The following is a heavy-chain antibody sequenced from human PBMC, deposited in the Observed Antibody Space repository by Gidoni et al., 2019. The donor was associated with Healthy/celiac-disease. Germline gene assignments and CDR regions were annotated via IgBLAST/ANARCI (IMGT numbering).Heavy chain of an antibody. D-gene: IGHD2-2*01. CDR3: ARGGYCSSTSCPYNWFDP. CDR2: INPNSGGT. V-gene: IGHV1-2*02. J-gene: IGHJ5*02. CDR1: GYTFTGYY. Sequence: QVQLVQSGAEVKKPGASVKVSCKASGYTFTGYYMHWVRQAPGQGLEWMGWINPNSGGTNYAQKFQGRVTMTRDTSISTAYMELSRLRSDDTAVYYCARGGYCSSTSCPYNWFDPWGQGTLVTVSS.